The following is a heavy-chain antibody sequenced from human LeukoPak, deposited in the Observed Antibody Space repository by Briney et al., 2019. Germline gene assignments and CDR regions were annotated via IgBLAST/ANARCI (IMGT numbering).Heavy chain of an antibody. CDR2: IRSKANSYAT. J-gene: IGHJ4*02. V-gene: IGHV3-73*01. Sequence: GSLRFSCAASGFTFSGSAMHWVRQASGKGPEWVGRIRSKANSYATAYAASVKGRFTISRDDSKNTAYLQMNSLKTEDTAVYYCTRRDYYDSSGFETWGQGTLVTVSS. CDR1: GFTFSGSA. D-gene: IGHD3-22*01. CDR3: TRRDYYDSSGFET.